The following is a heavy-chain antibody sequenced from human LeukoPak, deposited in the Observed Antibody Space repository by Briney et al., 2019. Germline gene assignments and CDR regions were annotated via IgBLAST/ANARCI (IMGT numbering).Heavy chain of an antibody. CDR2: ISYDESHK. J-gene: IGHJ4*02. D-gene: IGHD3-10*01. CDR1: GFTFSSSG. V-gene: IGHV3-30*18. Sequence: SGGSLRLSCAASGFTFSSSGMHWVRQAPGKGLEWVAVISYDESHKYYADSVKGRFTISRDNSKNTLYLQMNSLRDEDTGVYYCAKADGSGSYSAFDYWGQGTLVAVSS. CDR3: AKADGSGSYSAFDY.